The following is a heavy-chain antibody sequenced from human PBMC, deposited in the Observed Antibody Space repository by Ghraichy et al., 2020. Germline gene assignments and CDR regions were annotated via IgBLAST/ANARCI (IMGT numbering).Heavy chain of an antibody. CDR2: ISWNSGSI. V-gene: IGHV3-9*01. J-gene: IGHJ3*02. D-gene: IGHD4-23*01. CDR3: AKAPDYGGNSVAFDI. Sequence: WVSGISWNSGSICYADSVKGRFTISRDNAKNSLYLQMNSLRAEDTALYYCAKAPDYGGNSVAFDIWGQWSFFTVSS.